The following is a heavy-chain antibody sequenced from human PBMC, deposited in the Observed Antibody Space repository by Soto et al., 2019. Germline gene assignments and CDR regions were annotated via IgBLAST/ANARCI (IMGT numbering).Heavy chain of an antibody. CDR2: INANSGDT. V-gene: IGHV1-2*02. CDR1: GYTFAGHY. CDR3: ARGGGGAAGTLGWFDP. D-gene: IGHD6-13*01. Sequence: ASVKVSCKASGYTFAGHYMHWVRQAPGQGLEWMGWINANSGDTNYAQKFQGRVTITADESTSTAYMELSSLRSEDTAVYYCARGGGGAAGTLGWFDPWGQGTLVTVSS. J-gene: IGHJ5*02.